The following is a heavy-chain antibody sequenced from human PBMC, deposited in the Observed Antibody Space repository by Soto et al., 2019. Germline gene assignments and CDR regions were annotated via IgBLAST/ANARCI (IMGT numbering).Heavy chain of an antibody. J-gene: IGHJ4*02. CDR2: ISYDGSNK. CDR3: GKDLWEWELYFDY. Sequence: GGSLRLSCAASGFTFSSYGMHWVRQAPGKGLEWVAVISYDGSNKYYADSVKCRLTISRDNSKNTLYLQMNSLRAEDTAVYYCGKDLWEWELYFDYWGQGTLVTVSS. D-gene: IGHD1-26*01. CDR1: GFTFSSYG. V-gene: IGHV3-30*18.